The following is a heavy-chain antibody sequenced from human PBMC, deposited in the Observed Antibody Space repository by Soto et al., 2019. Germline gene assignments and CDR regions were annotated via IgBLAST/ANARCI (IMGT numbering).Heavy chain of an antibody. V-gene: IGHV3-23*01. CDR1: GFTFRSYA. CDR2: ISGSGGST. J-gene: IGHJ4*02. CDR3: AKVVLLWFGEPDDV. Sequence: EVQLLESGGGLVQPGGSLRLSCAAAGFTFRSYAMSWVRQAPGKGLEWVSAISGSGGSTYYADSVKGRFTISRDNSKNTLYLQMNSLRAEDTAVYYCAKVVLLWFGEPDDVWGQGTLVTVSS. D-gene: IGHD3-10*01.